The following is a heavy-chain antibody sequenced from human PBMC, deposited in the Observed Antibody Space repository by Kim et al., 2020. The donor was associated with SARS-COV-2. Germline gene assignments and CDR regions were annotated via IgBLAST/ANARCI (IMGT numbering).Heavy chain of an antibody. V-gene: IGHV3-9*01. CDR1: GFTFDDYA. J-gene: IGHJ6*03. CDR3: AKGDFYYYYMDV. Sequence: GGSLRLSCAASGFTFDDYAMHWVRQAPGKCLECVSGISWNSGSIGYADSVKGRFTISRDNAKNSLYLQMNSLGAEDTSWYYYAKGDFYYYYMDVWGKGTKVTVSS. CDR2: ISWNSGSI.